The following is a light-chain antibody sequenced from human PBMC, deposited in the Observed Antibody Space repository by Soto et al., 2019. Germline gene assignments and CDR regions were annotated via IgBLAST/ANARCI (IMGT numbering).Light chain of an antibody. Sequence: QSALTQPASVSGSPGQSITISCTGTSSDVGGYNYVSWYQQHPGKAPNLMIYEVANWPSGVPNRFSGSKSGNTASLTISGLQDEDEADYYCSSYTSSSTLVFGGGTKLTVL. CDR1: SSDVGGYNY. CDR3: SSYTSSSTLV. V-gene: IGLV2-14*01. CDR2: EVA. J-gene: IGLJ2*01.